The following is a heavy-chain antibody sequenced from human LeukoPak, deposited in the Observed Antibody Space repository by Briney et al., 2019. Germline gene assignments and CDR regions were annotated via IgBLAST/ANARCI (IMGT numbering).Heavy chain of an antibody. Sequence: SETLSLTCTVSGGSISSYYWSWIRQPPGKGLEWIGYIYYSGSTNYNPSLKSRVTISVDTSKNQFSLKLSSVTAADTAVYYCARRRMGGSYYGIDAFDIWGQGTMVTVSS. CDR1: GGSISSYY. D-gene: IGHD1-26*01. CDR3: ARRRMGGSYYGIDAFDI. CDR2: IYYSGST. J-gene: IGHJ3*02. V-gene: IGHV4-59*01.